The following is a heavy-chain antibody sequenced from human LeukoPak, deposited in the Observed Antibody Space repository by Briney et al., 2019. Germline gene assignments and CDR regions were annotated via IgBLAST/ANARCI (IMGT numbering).Heavy chain of an antibody. J-gene: IGHJ5*02. CDR1: GGTFTSYA. CDR2: IIPNFGTT. CDR3: ARVRRVVATMGRWFDP. D-gene: IGHD5-12*01. Sequence: GASVKVSCKASGGTFTSYAMNWVRQAPGQGLEWMGGIIPNFGTTSYGQKFQGRVTMTTDTSTSTAYMELRSLRSDDTAVYYCARVRRVVATMGRWFDPWGQGTLVTVSS. V-gene: IGHV1-69*05.